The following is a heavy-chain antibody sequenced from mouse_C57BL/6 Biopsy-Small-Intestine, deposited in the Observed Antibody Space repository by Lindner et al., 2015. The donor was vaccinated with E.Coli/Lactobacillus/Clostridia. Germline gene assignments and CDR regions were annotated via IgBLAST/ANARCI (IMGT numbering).Heavy chain of an antibody. CDR2: IYPGDGDT. CDR1: GYTFSDSW. J-gene: IGHJ1*03. D-gene: IGHD1-1*01. CDR3: ARSDYGSSYWYFDV. Sequence: VQLQESGPELVKPGASVKISCKASGYTFSDSWMNWVKQRPGKGLEWIGQIYPGDGDTNYNGKFKGKATLTADKSSSTAYMQLSSLTSEDSAVYFCARSDYGSSYWYFDVWGTGTTVTVSS. V-gene: IGHV1-80*01.